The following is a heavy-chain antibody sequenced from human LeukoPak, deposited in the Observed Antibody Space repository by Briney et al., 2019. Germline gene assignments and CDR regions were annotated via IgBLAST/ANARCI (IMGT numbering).Heavy chain of an antibody. CDR2: INIYIGDT. CDR3: ATGTEYSEY. CDR1: GYSFTSRG. V-gene: IGHV1-18*04. Sequence: EASVKVSCKASGYSFTSRGISWVRQAPGQRLEWMGWINIYIGDTNYAQNHQGRVTMTTDTSTSTASMELRSLRSDDTAVYYCATGTEYSEYRGQGTLVTVSS. D-gene: IGHD5-18*01. J-gene: IGHJ4*01.